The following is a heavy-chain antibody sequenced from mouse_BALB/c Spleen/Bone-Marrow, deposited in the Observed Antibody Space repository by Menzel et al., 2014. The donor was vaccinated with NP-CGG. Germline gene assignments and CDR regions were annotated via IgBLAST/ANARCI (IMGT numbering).Heavy chain of an antibody. CDR2: IWGDRSI. J-gene: IGHJ4*01. D-gene: IGHD2-1*01. CDR3: AKWDHYGNFYAMDY. V-gene: IGHV2-3*01. Sequence: QVQLQQPGPGLVAPSQNLSITCTVSGFSLTNYGVSWVRQPPGKGLEWLGVIWGDRSINYHSALISRLSISKDNSKSQVFLKLNSLQIDDTATYYCAKWDHYGNFYAMDYWGQGTSVTVSS. CDR1: GFSLTNYG.